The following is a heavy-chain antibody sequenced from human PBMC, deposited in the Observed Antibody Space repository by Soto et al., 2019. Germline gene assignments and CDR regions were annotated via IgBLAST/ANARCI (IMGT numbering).Heavy chain of an antibody. CDR2: LFYGGTT. D-gene: IGHD3-10*01. CDR3: ARHRGPAPDY. Sequence: LSLPCTVSGGSISGYYWTWIRQPPGKGLEWVGSLFYGGTTDYNPSLKSRLTMSLDTSKNHFSLKLRSVTAADTAVYYCARHRGPAPDYWGQGTLVTVSS. V-gene: IGHV4-39*01. J-gene: IGHJ4*02. CDR1: GGSISGYY.